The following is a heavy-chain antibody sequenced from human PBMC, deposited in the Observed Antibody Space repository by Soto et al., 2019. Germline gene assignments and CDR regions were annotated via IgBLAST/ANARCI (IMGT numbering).Heavy chain of an antibody. V-gene: IGHV3-23*01. J-gene: IGHJ4*02. CDR1: GFTSSNFA. CDR2: ISGSGDTT. CDR3: AKDPNYDISY. Sequence: EVQLLESGGGLVQPGGSLRLSCAASGFTSSNFAMSWVRQAPGKGLEWVSGISGSGDTTYYADSVKGRVTIFRDISKNTLYLHMNSLRAEDTAVYYCAKDPNYDISYWGQGTLVTVSS. D-gene: IGHD3-9*01.